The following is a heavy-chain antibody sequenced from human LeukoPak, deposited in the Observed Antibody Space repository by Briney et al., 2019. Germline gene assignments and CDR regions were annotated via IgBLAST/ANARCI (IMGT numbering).Heavy chain of an antibody. V-gene: IGHV3-30*04. CDR1: GFTFSSYA. Sequence: GGSLRLSCAASGFTFSSYAMHWVRQAPGKGLEWVAVISYDGSNKYYADSVKGRFTISRDNSKNTLYLQMNSLRAEDTAVYYCASEWELPPDFDYWGQATLVTVSS. CDR2: ISYDGSNK. D-gene: IGHD1-26*01. CDR3: ASEWELPPDFDY. J-gene: IGHJ4*02.